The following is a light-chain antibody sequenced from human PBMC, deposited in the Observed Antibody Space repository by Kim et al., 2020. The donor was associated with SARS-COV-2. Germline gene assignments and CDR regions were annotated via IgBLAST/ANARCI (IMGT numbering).Light chain of an antibody. CDR2: WAS. CDR3: QQYYSTPYT. V-gene: IGKV4-1*01. CDR1: QSVLYSSNNKNY. J-gene: IGKJ2*01. Sequence: RAHINCKSSQSVLYSSNNKNYLAWYQQKPGQPPELLIYWASTRESGVPDRFSGSGSGTDFTLTISSLQAEDVAVYYCQQYYSTPYTFGQGTKLEI.